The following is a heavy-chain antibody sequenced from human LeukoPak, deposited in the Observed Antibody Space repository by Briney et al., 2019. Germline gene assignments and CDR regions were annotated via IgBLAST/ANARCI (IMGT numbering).Heavy chain of an antibody. Sequence: PGGSLRLSCAASGFTFSSYSMNWVRQAPGKGLEWVSSICSSSSYIYYADSVKGRFTISRDNSKNTLYLQMNSLRAEDTAVYYCAKEADTIFGVVISSEIDYYYMDVWGKGTTVTVSS. CDR2: ICSSSSYI. J-gene: IGHJ6*03. CDR1: GFTFSSYS. V-gene: IGHV3-21*01. CDR3: AKEADTIFGVVISSEIDYYYMDV. D-gene: IGHD3-3*01.